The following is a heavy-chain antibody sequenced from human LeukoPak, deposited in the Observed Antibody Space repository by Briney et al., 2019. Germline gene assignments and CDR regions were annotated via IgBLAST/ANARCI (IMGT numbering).Heavy chain of an antibody. V-gene: IGHV4-34*01. CDR2: INHSGST. Sequence: PSETLSLTCAVNGGSFSGYYWSWIRQSPGKGLEWIGEINHSGSTSYNPSLKSRVTISLYTSKNQFSLKLSSVTAADTAVYYCARSMVREVILSARRANWFDPWGQGTLVTVSS. CDR3: ARSMVREVILSARRANWFDP. D-gene: IGHD3-10*01. CDR1: GGSFSGYY. J-gene: IGHJ5*02.